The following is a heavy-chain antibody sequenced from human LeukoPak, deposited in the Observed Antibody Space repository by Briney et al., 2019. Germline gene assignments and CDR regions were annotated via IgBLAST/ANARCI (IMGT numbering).Heavy chain of an antibody. Sequence: SETLSLTCAVSDYSISSSNWWGWVRQPPGEGLEWIGYIHYSGTTYYNPSLLSRVTMSVDTSKNQFSLRLSSVTAVDTAVYYCARRHRWNGLYFDYWGQGILVTVSS. CDR2: IHYSGTT. J-gene: IGHJ4*02. D-gene: IGHD1-1*01. CDR3: ARRHRWNGLYFDY. V-gene: IGHV4-28*01. CDR1: DYSISSSNW.